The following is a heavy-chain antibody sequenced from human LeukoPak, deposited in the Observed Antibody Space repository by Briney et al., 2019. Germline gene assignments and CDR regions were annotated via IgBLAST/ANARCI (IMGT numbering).Heavy chain of an antibody. V-gene: IGHV4-4*07. Sequence: SETLSLTCTVSGGSISSYYWSWIRQPAGKGLEWIGRIYTSGSTNYNPSLKSRVTMSVDASKNQFSLKLSSVTAADTAVCYCAREDLVVVPAALDYWGQGTLVTVSS. CDR1: GGSISSYY. CDR3: AREDLVVVPAALDY. J-gene: IGHJ4*02. CDR2: IYTSGST. D-gene: IGHD2-2*01.